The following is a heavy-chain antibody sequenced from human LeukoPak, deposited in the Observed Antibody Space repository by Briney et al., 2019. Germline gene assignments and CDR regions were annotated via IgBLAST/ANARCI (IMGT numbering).Heavy chain of an antibody. Sequence: SETLSLTCTVSGGSISSGSYYWSWIRQPAGKGLEWIVRIYTSGSTNYNPSLKSRVTISVNTSKNQFSLKLGSVTAADTAVYYCAREGYCSGGSCYSTPYWGQGTLVTVSS. V-gene: IGHV4-61*02. CDR1: GGSISSGSYY. CDR2: IYTSGST. CDR3: AREGYCSGGSCYSTPY. J-gene: IGHJ4*02. D-gene: IGHD2-15*01.